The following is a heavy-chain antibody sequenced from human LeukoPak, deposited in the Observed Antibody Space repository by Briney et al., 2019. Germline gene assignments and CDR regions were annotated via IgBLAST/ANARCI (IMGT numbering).Heavy chain of an antibody. J-gene: IGHJ4*02. CDR2: ISGPGGSW. CDR1: GFTFSSYA. V-gene: IGHV3-23*01. D-gene: IGHD5/OR15-5a*01. CDR3: AKKVGLVSAPLYYFDV. Sequence: PGGSLTLSCAASGFTFSSYAMSWVRQAPGKGLEWVSAISGPGGSWDYADSVKGRFTISRDNSKNTLFLQMNSLRAEDTAIYYCAKKVGLVSAPLYYFDVWGQGTLVTVSS.